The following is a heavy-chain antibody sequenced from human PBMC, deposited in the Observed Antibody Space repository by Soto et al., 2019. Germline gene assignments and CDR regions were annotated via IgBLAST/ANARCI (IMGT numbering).Heavy chain of an antibody. V-gene: IGHV4-39*01. D-gene: IGHD6-13*01. CDR3: TRHEGGAAADRPLDY. Sequence: QLRLQESGPGLVKPSETLSLTCTVSGGSIRSSTYYWGWIRQPPGKGLEWIGSIYYSGSTHYNPSPKSRVPMSVHASTNQFSLNLNSVTAADTAVYYCTRHEGGAAADRPLDYWGQGTLVTVSS. J-gene: IGHJ4*02. CDR1: GGSIRSSTYY. CDR2: IYYSGST.